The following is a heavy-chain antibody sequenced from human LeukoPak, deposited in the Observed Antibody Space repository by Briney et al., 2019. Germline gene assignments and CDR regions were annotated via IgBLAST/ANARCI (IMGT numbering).Heavy chain of an antibody. V-gene: IGHV4-59*08. D-gene: IGHD1-26*01. CDR3: ARMVGPRYFDL. CDR1: GGSIGSYY. CDR2: IYYSGST. J-gene: IGHJ2*01. Sequence: SETLSLTCTVSGGSIGSYYWSWMRQPPGKGLEWIGYIYYSGSTNYNTPLKRRVTISVDTSKNQFSLKLSSVTAADTAVYYCARMVGPRYFDLWGRGTLVTVSS.